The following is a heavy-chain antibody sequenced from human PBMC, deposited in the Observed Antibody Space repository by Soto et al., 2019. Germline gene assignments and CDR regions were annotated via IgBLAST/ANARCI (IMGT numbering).Heavy chain of an antibody. D-gene: IGHD3-16*02. Sequence: SVPTLVNPTQTLTLTCTFSGFSLSTKTVGLAWIRQPPGEALEWLAVIYWDDDKRYSPSLRSRLTVTKDTSRNQVVLTMANMDPVDTATYYCAHLMITFGGVVADDAFDIWGQGTLVTVSS. CDR1: GFSLSTKTVG. V-gene: IGHV2-5*02. J-gene: IGHJ3*02. CDR2: IYWDDDK. CDR3: AHLMITFGGVVADDAFDI.